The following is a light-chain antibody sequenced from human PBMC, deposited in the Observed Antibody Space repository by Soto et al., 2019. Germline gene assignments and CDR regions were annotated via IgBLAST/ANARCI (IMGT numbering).Light chain of an antibody. CDR1: QGIRNP. J-gene: IGKJ5*01. CDR2: LAS. V-gene: IGKV1-9*01. CDR3: LQVDSYPIT. Sequence: IQLTQSPSSLSASVGDRVTITCRASQGIRNPLAWYQQKPGKGPKLLIYLASTLQSGVPSRFSGSGSGTDFTLPISSLQPEDFATYYCLQVDSYPITFGQGTRLEIK.